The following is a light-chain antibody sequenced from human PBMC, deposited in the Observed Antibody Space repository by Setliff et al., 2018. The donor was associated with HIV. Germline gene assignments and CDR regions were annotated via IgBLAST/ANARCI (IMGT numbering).Light chain of an antibody. CDR2: EGS. CDR1: SSDLGSYHL. Sequence: QSVLTQPASVSGSPGQSITISCTGTSSDLGSYHLVSWYQHHPGKAPKLMIYEGSQRPSGVSTRFSGSTSGDTASLTIAGLQAEDEADYYCCSYVAGSHYVFETGTKV. CDR3: CSYVAGSHYV. J-gene: IGLJ1*01. V-gene: IGLV2-23*01.